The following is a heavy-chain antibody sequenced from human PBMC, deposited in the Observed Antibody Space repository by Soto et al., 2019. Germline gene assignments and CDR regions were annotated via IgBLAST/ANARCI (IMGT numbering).Heavy chain of an antibody. J-gene: IGHJ6*02. CDR2: ISGSGGST. CDR3: ATLGGYYQYYYYGMDV. CDR1: GFTFSSYA. D-gene: IGHD3-3*01. V-gene: IGHV3-23*01. Sequence: EVQLLESGGGLVQPGGSLRLSCAASGFTFSSYAMSWVHQAPGKGLEWVSAISGSGGSTYYADSVKGRFTISRDNSKNTLYLQMNSLRAEDTAVYYCATLGGYYQYYYYGMDVWGQGTTVTVSS.